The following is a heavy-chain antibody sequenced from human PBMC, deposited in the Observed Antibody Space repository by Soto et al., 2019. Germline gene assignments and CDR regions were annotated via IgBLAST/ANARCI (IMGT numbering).Heavy chain of an antibody. V-gene: IGHV4-39*01. Sequence: QLQLQESGPGLVKPSETLSLTCTVSGGSISSSSYYWGWIRQPPGKGLEWIGSIYYSGSTYYNPSLNSLVTIAGDTSKNRFPLKLSSVAAAKTAVHYIGRTGGLWFGELLTSFDIWGQGAMVTVSS. J-gene: IGHJ3*02. CDR3: GRTGGLWFGELLTSFDI. CDR2: IYYSGST. D-gene: IGHD3-10*01. CDR1: GGSISSSSYY.